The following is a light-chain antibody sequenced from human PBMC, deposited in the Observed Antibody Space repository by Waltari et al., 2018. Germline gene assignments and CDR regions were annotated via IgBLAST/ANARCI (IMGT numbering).Light chain of an antibody. CDR1: QDVSSW. Sequence: DIQMTQSPSSVSASVGDRVTITCRASQDVSSWLAWYQQKPGEAPKLLIFAASSLKSGVPSRFSGSGSGTDLTLTISSLQPEDFATYYCQQANSFPNFGGGTRVEIK. J-gene: IGKJ4*01. V-gene: IGKV1-12*01. CDR2: AAS. CDR3: QQANSFPN.